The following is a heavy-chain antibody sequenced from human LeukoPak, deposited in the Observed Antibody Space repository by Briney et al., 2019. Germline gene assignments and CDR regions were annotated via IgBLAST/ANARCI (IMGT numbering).Heavy chain of an antibody. CDR3: AREDSASSYFDS. J-gene: IGHJ4*02. CDR2: ISTDGTST. D-gene: IGHD1-26*01. Sequence: TGGSLRLSCAASGFTFSRSWMHWVRQSPGKGLVWVSRISTDGTSTTYADSVKGRFTISRDNAKNTLYLETNSLRAEDTAVYYCAREDSASSYFDSWGQGTLVTVSS. CDR1: GFTFSRSW. V-gene: IGHV3-74*01.